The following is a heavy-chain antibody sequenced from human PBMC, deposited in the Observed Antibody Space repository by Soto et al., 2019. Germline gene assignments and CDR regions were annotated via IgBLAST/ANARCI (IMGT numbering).Heavy chain of an antibody. CDR2: ISYEGSNK. D-gene: IGHD5-12*01. V-gene: IGHV3-30*18. CDR3: AKWGPRDGYNSDY. CDR1: GFTFSSYG. Sequence: QVQLVESGGGVVQPGRSLRLSCAASGFTFSSYGMHWVRQAPGKGLEWVAVISYEGSNKYYADSVKGRFTISRDNSKNTLYLQMNSLRAEDTAVYYCAKWGPRDGYNSDYWGQGTLVTVSS. J-gene: IGHJ4*02.